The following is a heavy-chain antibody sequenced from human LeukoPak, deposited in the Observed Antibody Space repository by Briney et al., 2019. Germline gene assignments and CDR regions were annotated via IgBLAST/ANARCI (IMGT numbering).Heavy chain of an antibody. D-gene: IGHD5-12*01. Sequence: PGGSLRLSCAASGFIFTSYWMGWVRQAPGKGLEWVAHINHGGSEKYYVDSVKGRFTISRDNAKNSLFLQMNSLRAEDTAVYYCARGSGSRYNWFDPWGQGTLVTVSS. CDR3: ARGSGSRYNWFDP. CDR1: GFIFTSYW. CDR2: INHGGSEK. J-gene: IGHJ5*02. V-gene: IGHV3-7*04.